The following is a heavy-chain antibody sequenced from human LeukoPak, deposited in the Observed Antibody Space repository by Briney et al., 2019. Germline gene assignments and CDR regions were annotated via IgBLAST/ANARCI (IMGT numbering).Heavy chain of an antibody. CDR3: ARAHSSSSLALNY. Sequence: GGSLRLSCAASGLTFSSYSMNWVRQAPGKGLEWVSSISSSSSYIYYADSVKGRFTISRDNAKNSLYLQMNSLRAEDTAVYYCARAHSSSSLALNYWGQGTLVTVSS. J-gene: IGHJ4*02. V-gene: IGHV3-21*01. CDR2: ISSSSSYI. CDR1: GLTFSSYS. D-gene: IGHD6-6*01.